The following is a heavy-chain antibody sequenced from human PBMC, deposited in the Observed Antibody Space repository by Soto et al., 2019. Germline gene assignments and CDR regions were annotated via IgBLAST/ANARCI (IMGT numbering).Heavy chain of an antibody. J-gene: IGHJ5*02. CDR3: ARGSKPGIAAAGTVSFDP. CDR2: ISAYNGNT. D-gene: IGHD6-13*01. Sequence: ASVKVSFKASGYTFNSYGITWVRQAPGQGLEWMGWISAYNGNTNYAQKLQGRVTVTTDTSTSTAYMELRSLRSDDTAVYYCARGSKPGIAAAGTVSFDPWGQGTLVTVSS. CDR1: GYTFNSYG. V-gene: IGHV1-18*01.